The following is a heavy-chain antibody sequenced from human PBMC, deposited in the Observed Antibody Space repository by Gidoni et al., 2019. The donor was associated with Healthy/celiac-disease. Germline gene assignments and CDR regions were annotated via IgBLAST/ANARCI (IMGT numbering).Heavy chain of an antibody. J-gene: IGHJ5*02. CDR3: ARGRGGYCSGGSCYGAQYNWFDP. D-gene: IGHD2-15*01. CDR1: GGSFSGYY. CDR2: INHSGST. V-gene: IGHV4-34*01. Sequence: QVQLQPWGAGLLKPSETLSLTCAVYGGSFSGYYWSWMRQPPGTGLEWIGEINHSGSTNYNPALKSRVTISVDTSKNQFSLKLSSVTAADTAVYYCARGRGGYCSGGSCYGAQYNWFDPWGQGTLVTVSS.